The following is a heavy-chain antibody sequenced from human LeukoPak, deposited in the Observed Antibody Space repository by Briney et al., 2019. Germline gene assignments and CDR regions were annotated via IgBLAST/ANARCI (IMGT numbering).Heavy chain of an antibody. Sequence: PSQTLSLTCAVSGGSISSGGYSWSWIRQPPGKGLEWIGYIYHSGSTNYNPSLKSRVTISVDTSKNQFSLKLSSVTAADTAVYYCARHVGYYYYYMDVWGKGTTVTVSS. CDR1: GGSISSGGYS. V-gene: IGHV4-30-2*01. D-gene: IGHD3-10*01. CDR3: ARHVGYYYYYMDV. J-gene: IGHJ6*03. CDR2: IYHSGST.